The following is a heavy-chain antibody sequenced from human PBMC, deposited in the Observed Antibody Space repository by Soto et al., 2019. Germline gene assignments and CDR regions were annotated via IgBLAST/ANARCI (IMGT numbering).Heavy chain of an antibody. J-gene: IGHJ6*02. CDR3: ARVVVRGVHYYYGMDV. V-gene: IGHV1-18*01. D-gene: IGHD3-10*01. CDR1: GYTFTSYG. Sequence: GASVKVSCKASGYTFTSYGISWVRQAPGQGLEWMGWISAYNGNTNYAQKLQGRVTMTTDTSTSTAYMELRSLRSDDTAVYYCARVVVRGVHYYYGMDVWGQGTTVTVSS. CDR2: ISAYNGNT.